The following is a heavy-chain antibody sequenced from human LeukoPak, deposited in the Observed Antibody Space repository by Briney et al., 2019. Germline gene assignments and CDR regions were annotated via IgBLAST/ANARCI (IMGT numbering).Heavy chain of an antibody. Sequence: ASVKVSCKASGYTFTSYGISWVRQAPGQGLEWMGWISAYNGSTNYAQKLQGGVTMTTDTSTSTAYMELRSLRSDDTAVYYCAREGSWGSYFLFDYWGQGTLVTVSS. J-gene: IGHJ4*02. CDR1: GYTFTSYG. CDR2: ISAYNGST. CDR3: AREGSWGSYFLFDY. D-gene: IGHD1-26*01. V-gene: IGHV1-18*01.